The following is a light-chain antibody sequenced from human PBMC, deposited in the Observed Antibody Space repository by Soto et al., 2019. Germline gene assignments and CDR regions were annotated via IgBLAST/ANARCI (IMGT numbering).Light chain of an antibody. CDR3: CSYAGSYTHF. V-gene: IGLV2-11*01. Sequence: QSALTQPRSVSGSPGQSVTISCTGTSSDVGGYNYVSWYQHHPGKAPKRMIYDVSKRPSGVPDCFSGSNSGNTASLTISGLLADDEADYYCCSYAGSYTHFFGTGTKLTVL. CDR1: SSDVGGYNY. CDR2: DVS. J-gene: IGLJ1*01.